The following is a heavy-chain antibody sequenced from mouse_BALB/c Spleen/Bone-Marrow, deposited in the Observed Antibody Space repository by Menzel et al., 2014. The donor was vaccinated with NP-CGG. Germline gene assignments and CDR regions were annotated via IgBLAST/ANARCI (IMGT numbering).Heavy chain of an antibody. Sequence: QVQLKESGPGLVQPSQSLSITCAVSGFSLTSYGVHWVRQSPGKGLEWLGVIWRGGSTDYNAAFMSRLSITKDNSKSXVFFKMKSLQAEDTATYYCAKIGATTGAMDYWGQGTSVTVSS. J-gene: IGHJ4*01. CDR1: GFSLTSYG. CDR2: IWRGGST. CDR3: AKIGATTGAMDY. D-gene: IGHD2-14*01. V-gene: IGHV2-5*01.